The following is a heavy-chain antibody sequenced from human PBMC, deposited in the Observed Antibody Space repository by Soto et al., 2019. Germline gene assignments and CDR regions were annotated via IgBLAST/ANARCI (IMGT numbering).Heavy chain of an antibody. D-gene: IGHD6-13*01. CDR3: AKASGRSWYNWFDP. V-gene: IGHV1-69*01. CDR2: IVPLFGTT. CDR1: GGNFTSYA. Sequence: QVQLVQSGAEVKKPGSSVKVSCKASGGNFTSYAISWVRQAPGQGLEFMGGIVPLFGTTNYAHKFRGRVTVTAVESTSTGYMEMSSLRSEDTAVYYCAKASGRSWYNWFDPWGHGTLVTVST. J-gene: IGHJ5*02.